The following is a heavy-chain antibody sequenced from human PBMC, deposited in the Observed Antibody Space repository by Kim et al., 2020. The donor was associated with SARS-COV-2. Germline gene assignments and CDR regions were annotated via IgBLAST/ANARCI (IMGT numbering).Heavy chain of an antibody. CDR1: GYSFTSFV. Sequence: ASVKVSCKPSGYSFTSFVLNWVRQAPGQGLEWMGTINTNTAKATYAQGFTGRFVFSVDTSIRTAFLQISSLKADDTGVYYCASVGACSDRSCSLDFWGQG. CDR3: ASVGACSDRSCSLDF. V-gene: IGHV7-4-1*02. D-gene: IGHD2-15*01. J-gene: IGHJ4*02. CDR2: INTNTAKA.